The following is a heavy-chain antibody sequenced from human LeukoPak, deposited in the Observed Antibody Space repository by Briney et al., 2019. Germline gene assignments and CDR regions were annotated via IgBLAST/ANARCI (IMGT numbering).Heavy chain of an antibody. CDR1: GGTFSSYA. D-gene: IGHD1-26*01. Sequence: SVKASCKASGGTFSSYAISWVRQAPGQGLEWMGGIIPIFGTANYAQKFQGRVTITTDESTSTAYMELSSLRSEDTVVYYCARGGTLGATRGLDYWGQGTLVTVSS. CDR3: ARGGTLGATRGLDY. V-gene: IGHV1-69*05. J-gene: IGHJ4*02. CDR2: IIPIFGTA.